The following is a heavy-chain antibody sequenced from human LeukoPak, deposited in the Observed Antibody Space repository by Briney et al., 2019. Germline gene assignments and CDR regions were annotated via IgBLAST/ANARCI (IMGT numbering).Heavy chain of an antibody. CDR2: IYYSGST. Sequence: PSETLSLTCTVSGGSISSSSYYWGWIRQPPGKGLEWIGSIYYSGSTYYNPSLKSRVTISVDTSKNQFSLKLSSVTAADTAVYYCARDGWDGVVPAAMRGSALVDYGMDVWGQGTTVTVSS. J-gene: IGHJ6*02. CDR3: ARDGWDGVVPAAMRGSALVDYGMDV. CDR1: GGSISSSSYY. D-gene: IGHD2-2*01. V-gene: IGHV4-39*07.